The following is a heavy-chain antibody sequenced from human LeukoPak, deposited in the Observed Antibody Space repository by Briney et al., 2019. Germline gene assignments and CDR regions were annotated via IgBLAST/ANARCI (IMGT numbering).Heavy chain of an antibody. CDR3: ARGVGATHRINFDY. CDR2: IYYSGST. Sequence: SETLSLTCTVSGGSISSYYWSWIRQPPGKGLEWIGYIYYSGSTNYNPSLKSRVTISVDTSKNQFSLKLSSVTAADTAVYYCARGVGATHRINFDYWGQGTLVTVSS. CDR1: GGSISSYY. V-gene: IGHV4-59*01. D-gene: IGHD1-26*01. J-gene: IGHJ4*02.